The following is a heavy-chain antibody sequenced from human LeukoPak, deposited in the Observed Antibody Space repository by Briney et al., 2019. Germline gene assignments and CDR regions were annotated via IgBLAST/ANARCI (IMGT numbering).Heavy chain of an antibody. Sequence: SETLSLTCSVSGGSISGGRYYWNWIRQPAGRALEWIGRIYPSGSTNYNTSLKSRVTISVDTSKNQFSLKLSSVTAADTAVYYCAREARGQLLYWFDPWGQGTLVTVS. CDR2: IYPSGST. CDR3: AREARGQLLYWFDP. CDR1: GGSISGGRYY. D-gene: IGHD2-2*01. V-gene: IGHV4-61*02. J-gene: IGHJ5*02.